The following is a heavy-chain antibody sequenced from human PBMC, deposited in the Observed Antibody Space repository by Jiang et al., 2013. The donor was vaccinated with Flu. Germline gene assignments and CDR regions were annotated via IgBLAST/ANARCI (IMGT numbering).Heavy chain of an antibody. V-gene: IGHV3-72*01. CDR2: KNKADGDTA. CDR3: AREYYYYMEV. CDR1: GFTLSAYY. J-gene: IGHJ6*03. Sequence: GFTLSAYYMNWVRQASREGAGVGWPYKNKADGDTAVYAASVKGRFTISRDDSKNSLYLQMNSLKTEDTAIYYCAREYYYYMEVWGKGTTVTVSS.